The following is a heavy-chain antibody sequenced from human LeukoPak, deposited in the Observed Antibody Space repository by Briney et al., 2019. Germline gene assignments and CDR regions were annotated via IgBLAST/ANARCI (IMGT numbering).Heavy chain of an antibody. Sequence: ASVKVSCKASGYTFSSHGISWVRQAPGQGLEWMGWISAYNGNTNYAQKLQGRVTMTTDTSTSTAYMELRSLRSDDTAVYYCATQYCSSTTCYPYWVDYWGQGTLVTVSP. CDR2: ISAYNGNT. D-gene: IGHD2-2*01. J-gene: IGHJ4*02. CDR3: ATQYCSSTTCYPYWVDY. V-gene: IGHV1-18*01. CDR1: GYTFSSHG.